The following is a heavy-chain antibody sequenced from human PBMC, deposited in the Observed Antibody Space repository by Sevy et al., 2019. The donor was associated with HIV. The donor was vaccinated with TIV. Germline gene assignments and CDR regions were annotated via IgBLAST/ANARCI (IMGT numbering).Heavy chain of an antibody. Sequence: GGSLRLSCVASGFIVSSNYMSWVRQAPGKGLEWVSVIYSAGPTYYADSVKGRFTISRDNSKNTLYLQMNSLRADDTAVYYCARVGVISSGWFYFDYWSQGALVTVSS. CDR3: ARVGVISSGWFYFDY. D-gene: IGHD6-19*01. V-gene: IGHV3-53*01. CDR1: GFIVSSNY. J-gene: IGHJ4*02. CDR2: IYSAGPT.